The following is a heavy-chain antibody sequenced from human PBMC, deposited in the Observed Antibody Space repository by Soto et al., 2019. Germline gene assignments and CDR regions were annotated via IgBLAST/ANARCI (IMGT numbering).Heavy chain of an antibody. Sequence: GGSLRLSCVASGFTLTAYAMNWVRQPPGKGLEWVSAMSGGMGDSTYYADSVKGRFTISRENSKNTLYLQMNSLRAEDAAVYYCAKDLVGSNADYYDYWGQGTLVTVSS. CDR3: AKDLVGSNADYYDY. CDR1: GFTLTAYA. V-gene: IGHV3-23*01. J-gene: IGHJ4*02. D-gene: IGHD2-15*01. CDR2: MSGGMGDST.